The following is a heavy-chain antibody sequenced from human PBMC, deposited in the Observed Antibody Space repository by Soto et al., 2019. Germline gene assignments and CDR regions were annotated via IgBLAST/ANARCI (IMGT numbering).Heavy chain of an antibody. CDR3: ARDLDIVVVVAATSSDY. CDR2: ISAYNGNT. D-gene: IGHD2-15*01. V-gene: IGHV1-18*01. J-gene: IGHJ4*02. CDR1: GYTFTSYG. Sequence: GASVKVSCKASGYTFTSYGISWVRQAPGQGLEWMGWISAYNGNTNYAQKLQGSVTMTTDTSTSTAYMELRSLRSDDTAVYYCARDLDIVVVVAATSSDYWGQGTLVTVSS.